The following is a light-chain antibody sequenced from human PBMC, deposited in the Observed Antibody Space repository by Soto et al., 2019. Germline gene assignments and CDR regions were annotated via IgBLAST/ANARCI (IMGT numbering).Light chain of an antibody. CDR1: QGISSY. J-gene: IGKJ1*01. CDR2: AAS. CDR3: QQYYSYRRT. Sequence: AIRMTQSPSSFSASTGDRVTITCRASQGISSYLAWYQQKPGKAPKLLIYAASTLQSGVASRFSGSGSGTDFTLTISCLQSEDVATYYCQQYYSYRRTFGQGTKVEIK. V-gene: IGKV1-8*01.